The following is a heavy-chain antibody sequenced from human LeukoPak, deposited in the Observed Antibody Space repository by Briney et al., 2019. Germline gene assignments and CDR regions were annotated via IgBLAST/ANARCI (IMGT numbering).Heavy chain of an antibody. CDR1: GGSFSGYY. V-gene: IGHV4-34*01. J-gene: IGHJ4*02. Sequence: SETLSLTCAVYGGSFSGYYWSWIRQPPGKGLEWIGEINHSGSTNYNPSLKSRVTISVDTSKNQFSLKLSSVTAADTAVYYCARGLGLAATGNLYFFDYWGQGTLVTVSS. CDR2: INHSGST. CDR3: ARGLGLAATGNLYFFDY. D-gene: IGHD6-13*01.